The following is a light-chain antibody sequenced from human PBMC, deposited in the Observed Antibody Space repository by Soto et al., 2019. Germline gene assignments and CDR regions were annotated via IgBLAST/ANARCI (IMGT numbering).Light chain of an antibody. CDR1: QSVSDN. V-gene: IGKV3D-15*01. J-gene: IGKJ4*01. Sequence: EIVMTQSPATLSVSPGERFTLSCRASQSVSDNLAWYQQKPGQAPRLLIYGASIRATDIPARFSGSGSGTEFSLTISSLQSEDFAVYYCQQYNDWPLTFGGGTKVDIK. CDR2: GAS. CDR3: QQYNDWPLT.